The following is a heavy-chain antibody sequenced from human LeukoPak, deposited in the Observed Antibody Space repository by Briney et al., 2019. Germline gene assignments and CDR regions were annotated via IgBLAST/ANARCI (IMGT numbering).Heavy chain of an antibody. Sequence: PGGSLRLSCAASGFTLSTHGMHWVRQAPGKGLEWVAFIRYDGINKYYADSVKGRFTISRDSFKNTLYLQMNSLRPEDTAVYYCARVFRGYQDYWGQGTLVTVSS. V-gene: IGHV3-30*02. J-gene: IGHJ4*02. CDR2: IRYDGINK. CDR3: ARVFRGYQDY. D-gene: IGHD5-12*01. CDR1: GFTLSTHG.